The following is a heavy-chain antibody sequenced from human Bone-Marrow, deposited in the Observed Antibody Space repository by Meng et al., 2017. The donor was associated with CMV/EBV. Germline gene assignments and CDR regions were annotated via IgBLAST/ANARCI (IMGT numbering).Heavy chain of an antibody. D-gene: IGHD6-13*01. CDR1: GFTVSSNY. CDR3: ARARLDSSPVYFYY. CDR2: IYSGGST. Sequence: GGSLRLSCAASGFTVSSNYMSWVRQAPGKGLEWVSVIYSGGSTYYADSVKGRFTISRDNSKNTLYLQMNSLRAEDTAVYYCARARLDSSPVYFYYWGQGTLVTVSS. V-gene: IGHV3-53*01. J-gene: IGHJ4*02.